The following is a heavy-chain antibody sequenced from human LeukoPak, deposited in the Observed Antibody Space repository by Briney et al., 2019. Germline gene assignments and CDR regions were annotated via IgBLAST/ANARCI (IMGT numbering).Heavy chain of an antibody. CDR3: ARLSSSWYDTSNWFDP. J-gene: IGHJ5*02. D-gene: IGHD6-13*01. CDR2: IYPGDSDT. V-gene: IGHV5-51*01. CDR1: GYSFTNYW. Sequence: GDSLKISCQGSGYSFTNYWIGWVRQMPGKGLEWMGIIYPGDSDTRYSPSFQGQVTISADKSISTAYLQWSSLKASDTAMYYCARLSSSWYDTSNWFDPWGQGTLVTVSS.